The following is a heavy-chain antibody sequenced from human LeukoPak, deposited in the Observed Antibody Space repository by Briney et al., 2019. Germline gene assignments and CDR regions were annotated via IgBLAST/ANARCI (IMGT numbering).Heavy chain of an antibody. J-gene: IGHJ5*02. D-gene: IGHD3-22*01. Sequence: PGGSLRLSCAASGFTFSSYAISWVRQAPGQGLEWMGRIIPILGIANYAQKFQGRVTITADKSTSTAYMELSSLRSEDTAVYYCARLPDPHPDYYDSSGYYLRVFYPWGQGTLVTVSS. CDR2: IIPILGIA. V-gene: IGHV1-69*04. CDR1: GFTFSSYA. CDR3: ARLPDPHPDYYDSSGYYLRVFYP.